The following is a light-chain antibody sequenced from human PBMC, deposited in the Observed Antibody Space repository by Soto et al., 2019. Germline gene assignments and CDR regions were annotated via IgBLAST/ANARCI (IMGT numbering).Light chain of an antibody. J-gene: IGLJ3*02. Sequence: QSALTQPPSASGTPGQRVTISCSGSSSNIGSNTVNWYQQLPGTAPKLLIYSNNQRPSGVPDRFSGSKSGTSASLAISGLQSEDEADYYCAAWDDSLKEVFGGGTKLTVL. CDR2: SNN. V-gene: IGLV1-44*01. CDR1: SSNIGSNT. CDR3: AAWDDSLKEV.